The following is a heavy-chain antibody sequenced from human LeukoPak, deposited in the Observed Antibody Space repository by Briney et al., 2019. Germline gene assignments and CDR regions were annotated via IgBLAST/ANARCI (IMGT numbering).Heavy chain of an antibody. CDR2: ISGSGGST. V-gene: IGHV3-23*01. J-gene: IGHJ3*02. CDR1: GFTFSSYA. CDR3: ARVGDYYDSSGYSSAFDI. D-gene: IGHD3-22*01. Sequence: GGSLRLSCAASGFTFSSYAMSWVRQAPGKGLEWVSAISGSGGSTYYADSVKGRFTISRDNSKNTLYLQMNSLRAEDTAVYYCARVGDYYDSSGYSSAFDIWGQGTMVTVSS.